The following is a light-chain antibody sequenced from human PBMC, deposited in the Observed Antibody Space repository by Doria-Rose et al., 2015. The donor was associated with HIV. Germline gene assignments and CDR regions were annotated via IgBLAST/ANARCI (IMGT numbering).Light chain of an antibody. V-gene: IGKV3-20*01. CDR2: DGS. J-gene: IGKJ1*01. Sequence: TQSPGTLSLSPGERATLSCRASQSFSSTYLAWCQQKPGQAPSLLIYDGSTSATGIPDRFSASGSVTDFTLTINRLEPEDFALYYCHQYGTSWTFGQGTKVEI. CDR3: HQYGTSWT. CDR1: QSFSSTY.